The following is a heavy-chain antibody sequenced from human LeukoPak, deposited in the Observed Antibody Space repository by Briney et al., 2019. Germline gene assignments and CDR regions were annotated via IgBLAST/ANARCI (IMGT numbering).Heavy chain of an antibody. CDR3: ARGRDYGGKPFSW. CDR2: INHSGST. D-gene: IGHD4-23*01. V-gene: IGHV4-34*01. CDR1: GGSFSGYY. J-gene: IGHJ4*02. Sequence: SETLSLTCAVYGGSFSGYYWSWIRQPPGKGLEWIGEINHSGSTNYNPSLKGRVTISVDTSKNQFSLKLSSVTAADTAVYYCARGRDYGGKPFSWWGQGTLVTVSS.